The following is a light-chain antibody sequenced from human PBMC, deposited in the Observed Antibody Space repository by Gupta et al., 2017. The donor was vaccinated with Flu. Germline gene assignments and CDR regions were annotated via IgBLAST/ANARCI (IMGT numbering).Light chain of an antibody. CDR3: ATWDDRLSSVV. V-gene: IGLV1-47*01. Sequence: SSSNSGGRPAFWYRQLPGTAPKVLIYRNNQRPSGVPDRFSGSKSGTSASLAISGLRSEDDSDYFCATWDDRLSSVVFGGGTKLTVL. J-gene: IGLJ2*01. CDR2: RNN. CDR1: SSNSGGRP.